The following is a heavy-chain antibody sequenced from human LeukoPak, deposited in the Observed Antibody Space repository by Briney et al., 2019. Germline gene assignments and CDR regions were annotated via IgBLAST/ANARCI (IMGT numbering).Heavy chain of an antibody. CDR3: ARGLQWELLDYFDY. CDR1: GYTFTSYD. Sequence: ASVKVSCKASGYTFTSYDINWVRQATGQGLEWMGWMNPNSGNTGYAQKFQGRVTMTRNTSISTAYMELSSLRSEDTAVYYCARGLQWELLDYFDYWGQGTLVTVSS. D-gene: IGHD1-26*01. V-gene: IGHV1-8*01. J-gene: IGHJ4*02. CDR2: MNPNSGNT.